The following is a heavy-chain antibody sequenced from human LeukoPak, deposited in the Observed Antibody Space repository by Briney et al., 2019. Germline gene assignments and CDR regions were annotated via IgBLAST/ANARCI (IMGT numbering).Heavy chain of an antibody. Sequence: GASVKVSCKASGYTFTGYYMHWVRQAPGQGLEWMGWINPSSGGTNYAQKFQGRVTMTRDTSISTAYMELSRLRSDDTAVYYCARDREEVPAALWGQGTLVTVSS. CDR2: INPSSGGT. V-gene: IGHV1-2*02. D-gene: IGHD2-2*01. CDR3: ARDREEVPAAL. CDR1: GYTFTGYY. J-gene: IGHJ4*02.